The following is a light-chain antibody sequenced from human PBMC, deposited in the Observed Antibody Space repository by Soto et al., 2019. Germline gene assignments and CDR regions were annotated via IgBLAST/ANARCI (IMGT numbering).Light chain of an antibody. CDR3: QQFSIHPLT. CDR1: QSVSNSH. J-gene: IGKJ4*01. CDR2: GVS. Sequence: ESGLTQSPGTLSLSLGERATLSCRASQSVSNSHLAWHQQKPGQAPRLLIFGVSSRAAGIPDRFSGSGSGTEFTLTISSLQSEDFAVYYCQQFSIHPLTFCGVGKVDIK. V-gene: IGKV3-20*01.